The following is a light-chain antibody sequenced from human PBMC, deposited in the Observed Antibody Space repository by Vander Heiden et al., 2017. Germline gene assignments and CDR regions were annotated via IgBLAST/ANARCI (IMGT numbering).Light chain of an antibody. J-gene: IGLJ1*01. CDR1: RHIHVTSTK. CDR2: YKSDSDK. CDR3: MIWSRNTYI. V-gene: IGLV5-45*02. Sequence: HAVLTQPPSLSPPPCASFSLTSTLLRHIHVTSTKISCYQQRPESPPQYLLRYKSDSDKHQGSGVPGRFSGSKNISANAGILIISGHQSEDESYYYCMIWSRNTYIFGTGTKVTVL.